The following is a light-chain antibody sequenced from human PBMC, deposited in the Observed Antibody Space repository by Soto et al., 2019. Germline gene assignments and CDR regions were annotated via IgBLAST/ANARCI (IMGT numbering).Light chain of an antibody. Sequence: DIPMTQSPPSLSASVGDRVTITCQASHDIGNSLNWYQAKPGQAPKLVIYDAYNLETGVPSTFSGSGYGTLFTFTISGLRPEDIATYYCQKSAHLPLFGPGTKVDLK. CDR2: DAY. CDR3: QKSAHLPL. J-gene: IGKJ3*01. V-gene: IGKV1-33*01. CDR1: HDIGNS.